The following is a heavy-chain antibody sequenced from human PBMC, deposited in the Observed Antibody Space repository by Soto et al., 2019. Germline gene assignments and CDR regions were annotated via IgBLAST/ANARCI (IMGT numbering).Heavy chain of an antibody. CDR1: GGSISSSYW. CDR3: ARDGPLGWFDP. Sequence: QVQLQESGPGLVKPSGTLSLICAVSGGSISSSYWWSWVHQSPGKGLEWIGEISHSGPTNYNPSLRGRVTMSVDKAKNQFSLRLNYVTAADTAIYYCARDGPLGWFDPWGQGTLVTVSS. V-gene: IGHV4-4*02. J-gene: IGHJ5*02. D-gene: IGHD3-16*01. CDR2: ISHSGPT.